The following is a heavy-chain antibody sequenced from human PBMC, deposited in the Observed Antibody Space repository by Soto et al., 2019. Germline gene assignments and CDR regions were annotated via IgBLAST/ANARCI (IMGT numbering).Heavy chain of an antibody. J-gene: IGHJ6*02. CDR3: ARADRTLVTSYGLDV. Sequence: PSETLSLTCAVSGGSFSGFYWTRIRQPPGEGLEWIGEINHSGTTNFNPSLRRRLTISLDSSKKHFSLKLTSMAAADAAVYYCARADRTLVTSYGLDVWGQGTTVTV. D-gene: IGHD2-21*02. V-gene: IGHV4-34*01. CDR1: GGSFSGFY. CDR2: INHSGTT.